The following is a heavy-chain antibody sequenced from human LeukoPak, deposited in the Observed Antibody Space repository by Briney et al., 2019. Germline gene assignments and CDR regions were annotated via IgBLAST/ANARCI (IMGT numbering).Heavy chain of an antibody. J-gene: IGHJ4*02. CDR3: ARVLAYSSPSVDY. CDR2: ISSSSSYI. Sequence: PGGSLRLSCAASGFTFSSYSMNWVRQAPGKGLEWVSSISSSSSYIYYADSVKGRFTISRDNAKNSLYLQMNSLRAEDTAVYYCARVLAYSSPSVDYWGQGTLVTVSS. CDR1: GFTFSSYS. D-gene: IGHD6-6*01. V-gene: IGHV3-21*01.